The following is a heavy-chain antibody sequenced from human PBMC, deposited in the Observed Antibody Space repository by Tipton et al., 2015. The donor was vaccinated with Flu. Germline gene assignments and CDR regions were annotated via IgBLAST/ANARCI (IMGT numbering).Heavy chain of an antibody. D-gene: IGHD6-6*01. J-gene: IGHJ6*02. Sequence: MQLVQSGGGLIQPGGSLRLSCAASGFTVSSNYMSWVRQAPGKGLGWVSVIYSGGSTYYADSVKGRFTISRDNSKNTLYLQMNSLRAEDTAVYYCARDRVEYSSLGESTYYYYGMDVWGQGTTVTVSS. V-gene: IGHV3-53*01. CDR3: ARDRVEYSSLGESTYYYYGMDV. CDR1: GFTVSSNY. CDR2: IYSGGST.